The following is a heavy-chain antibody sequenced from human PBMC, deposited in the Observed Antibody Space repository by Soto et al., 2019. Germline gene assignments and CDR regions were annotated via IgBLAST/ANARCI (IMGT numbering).Heavy chain of an antibody. CDR3: ARDLYDSSGYYSY. V-gene: IGHV3-48*02. D-gene: IGHD3-22*01. CDR2: ITSTSRTI. J-gene: IGHJ4*02. Sequence: GGSLRLSCAASGFTFSTYTMNWVRQAPGKGLEWISYITSTSRTIYYADSVKGRFTISRDNAKNSLYLQMNSLRHEDTAMYYCARDLYDSSGYYSYWGQGTLVTVSS. CDR1: GFTFSTYT.